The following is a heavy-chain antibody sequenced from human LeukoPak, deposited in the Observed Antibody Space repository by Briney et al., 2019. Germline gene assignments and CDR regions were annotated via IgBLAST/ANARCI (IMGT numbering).Heavy chain of an antibody. CDR3: ARRGEAAGSKGAFDY. D-gene: IGHD6-13*01. CDR1: GGSIGSGSYY. V-gene: IGHV4-39*01. J-gene: IGHJ4*02. CDR2: IDYSGTT. Sequence: SETLSLTCTVSGGSIGSGSYYWGWIRQPPGKGLEWIGSIDYSGTTYYNPSLKSRVTISVDTSKNQFPLKLSSVTAADTALYYCARRGEAAGSKGAFDYWGQGTLVTVSS.